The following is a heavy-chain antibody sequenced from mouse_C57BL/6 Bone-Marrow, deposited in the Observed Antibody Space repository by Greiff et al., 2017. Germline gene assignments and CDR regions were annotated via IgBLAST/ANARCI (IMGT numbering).Heavy chain of an antibody. J-gene: IGHJ3*01. CDR3: ARGYYYGSSYVAWLAY. D-gene: IGHD1-1*01. CDR1: GYSITSGYY. Sequence: ESGPGLVKPSQSLSLTCSVTGYSITSGYYWNWIRQFPGNKLEWMGYISYDGSNNYNPSLKNRISITRDTSKNQFFLKLNSVTTEDTATYYCARGYYYGSSYVAWLAYWGQGTLVTVSA. V-gene: IGHV3-6*01. CDR2: ISYDGSN.